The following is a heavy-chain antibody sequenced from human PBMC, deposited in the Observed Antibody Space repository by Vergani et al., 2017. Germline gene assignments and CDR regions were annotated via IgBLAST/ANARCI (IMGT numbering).Heavy chain of an antibody. CDR3: ARRCSTTCSTMGRAAFDI. CDR1: GGSISSDDFY. J-gene: IGHJ3*02. D-gene: IGHD2-2*01. CDR2: IHYSGTT. Sequence: QLQLQESGPGLVKPSQTLSLTCTVSGGSISSDDFYWSWIRQPPGKGLEWIGYIHYSGTTYSNSSLKSRVSMSVATSKKQFSLKMNSVTAADTAVYYCARRCSTTCSTMGRAAFDIWGQGTMVTVSS. V-gene: IGHV4-30-4*01.